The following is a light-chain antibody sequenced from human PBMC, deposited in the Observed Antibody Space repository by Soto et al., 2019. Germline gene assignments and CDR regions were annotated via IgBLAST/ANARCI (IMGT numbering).Light chain of an antibody. CDR1: SSDVGSYNY. J-gene: IGLJ2*01. CDR2: EVS. V-gene: IGLV2-8*01. CDR3: SSYAGSNNFV. Sequence: QSALTQPPSASGSPGQSVTISCTGTSSDVGSYNYVSWYQQHPGKAPKLMIYEVSKRPSGVPDRFSGSKSGNTASLTVSGLQAEDEAYYYCSSYAGSNNFVFGGGTKLTVL.